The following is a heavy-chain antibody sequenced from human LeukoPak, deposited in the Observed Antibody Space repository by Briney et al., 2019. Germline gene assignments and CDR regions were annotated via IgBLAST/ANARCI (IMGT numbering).Heavy chain of an antibody. D-gene: IGHD3-10*01. CDR2: IYSDNT. CDR1: GFTVSSNS. Sequence: GGSLRLSCTVSGFTVSSNSMSWVRQAPGKGLEWVSFIYSDNTHYSDSVKGRFTISRDNSKNTLYLQMNSLRAEDTAVYYCAREVRGLNYGSGSYYTGYYYYYMDVWGKGTTVTISS. J-gene: IGHJ6*03. V-gene: IGHV3-66*01. CDR3: AREVRGLNYGSGSYYTGYYYYYMDV.